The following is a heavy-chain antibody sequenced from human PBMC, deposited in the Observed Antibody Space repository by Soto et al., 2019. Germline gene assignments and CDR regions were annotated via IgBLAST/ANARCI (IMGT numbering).Heavy chain of an antibody. V-gene: IGHV3-30*18. CDR2: ISYDGSNK. CDR1: GFTFSSYG. Sequence: QVQLEESGGGVVQPGRSLRLSCAAPGFTFSSYGMHWVRQAPGKGLEWVAVISYDGSNKYYADSVKGRFTISRDNSKNTLYLKMNSLRVEDTAVYYCAKDPNSSGWYGYYYYYYMDVWGTGTTVTVSS. CDR3: AKDPNSSGWYGYYYYYYMDV. J-gene: IGHJ6*03. D-gene: IGHD6-19*01.